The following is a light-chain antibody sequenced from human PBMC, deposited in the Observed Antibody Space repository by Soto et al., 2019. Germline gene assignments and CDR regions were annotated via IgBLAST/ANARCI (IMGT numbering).Light chain of an antibody. J-gene: IGLJ1*01. V-gene: IGLV1-44*01. CDR2: DAH. CDR1: ASNTGSIT. Sequence: QSVLTQPPSVSGTPGQRVTISCAGAASNTGSITVTWNQQPPGTAPKLLTYDAHHRPSGIPDRFSGSKSGTSASLAISGLQSEDEADYYCAAWDDSLNIFVFATGTKVTVL. CDR3: AAWDDSLNIFV.